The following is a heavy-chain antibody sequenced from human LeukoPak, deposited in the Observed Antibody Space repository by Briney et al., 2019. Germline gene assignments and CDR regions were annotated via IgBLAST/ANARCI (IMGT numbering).Heavy chain of an antibody. CDR2: ISGSGGST. D-gene: IGHD2-2*02. J-gene: IGHJ3*02. Sequence: SGGSLRLSCAASGFTFSSYAMSWVRQAPGKGLEWVSAISGSGGSTYYADSVKGRFTISRDNSKNTLYLQMNSLRAEDTAVYYCARGDCSSTSCYKGDAFDIWGQGTMVTVSS. V-gene: IGHV3-23*01. CDR3: ARGDCSSTSCYKGDAFDI. CDR1: GFTFSSYA.